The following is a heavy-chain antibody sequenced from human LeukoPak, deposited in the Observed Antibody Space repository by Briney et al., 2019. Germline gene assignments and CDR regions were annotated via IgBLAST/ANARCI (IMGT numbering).Heavy chain of an antibody. V-gene: IGHV4-61*01. CDR2: IYYSGST. CDR1: GGSVSSGSYY. CDR3: ARFNSGYDRSFDY. Sequence: PSETLCLTCTVSGGSVSSGSYYWSWIRQPPGKGLEWIGYIYYSGSTNYNPSLKSRVTISVDTSKNQFSLKLSSVTAADTAVYYCARFNSGYDRSFDYWGQGTLVTVSS. D-gene: IGHD5-12*01. J-gene: IGHJ4*02.